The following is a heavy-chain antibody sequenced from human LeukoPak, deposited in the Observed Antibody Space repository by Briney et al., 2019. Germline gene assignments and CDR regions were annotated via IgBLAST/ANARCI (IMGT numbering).Heavy chain of an antibody. D-gene: IGHD3-22*01. CDR3: ARQTDDSSGYYPHYFDY. CDR1: GYSISSGYY. J-gene: IGHJ4*02. CDR2: IYHSGST. Sequence: SETLSLTCTVSGYSISSGYYWGWIRQPPGKGLEWIGTIYHSGSTYYNPSLKSRVTISVDTSKNQFSLKLSSVTAADTAVYYCARQTDDSSGYYPHYFDYWGQGTLVTVSS. V-gene: IGHV4-38-2*02.